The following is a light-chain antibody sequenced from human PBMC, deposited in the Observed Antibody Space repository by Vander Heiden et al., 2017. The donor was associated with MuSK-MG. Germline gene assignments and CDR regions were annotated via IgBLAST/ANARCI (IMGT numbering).Light chain of an antibody. CDR1: SSNIGADYA. CDR3: QSYDSSLRTLV. V-gene: IGLV1-40*01. CDR2: GVS. J-gene: IGLJ2*01. Sequence: QSELAQPPSVSGAPGQRVTISCTGSSSNIGADYAVHWYQQVPGRPPKLLICGVSKRPSGVPDRFSGSKSGTSASLAITGLQSEDEADYYCQSYDSSLRTLVFGGGTKL.